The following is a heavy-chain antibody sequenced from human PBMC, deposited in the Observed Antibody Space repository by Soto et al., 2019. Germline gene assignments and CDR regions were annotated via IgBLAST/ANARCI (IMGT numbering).Heavy chain of an antibody. Sequence: EVQLVQSGGGLVKPGGSLRLSCAASGFTFSSYTMNWVRQAPGKGLEWVSSNSRSSSNKYFADSVKGRFTISRDNAKNFLYLQMDKLKAEDKVVYYCPIVLAEEEVSRWWYFDIWRLGTLVGVPS. CDR2: NSRSSSNK. CDR1: GFTFSSYT. J-gene: IGHJ2*01. CDR3: PIVLAEEEVSRWWYFDI. D-gene: IGHD2-15*01. V-gene: IGHV3-21*01.